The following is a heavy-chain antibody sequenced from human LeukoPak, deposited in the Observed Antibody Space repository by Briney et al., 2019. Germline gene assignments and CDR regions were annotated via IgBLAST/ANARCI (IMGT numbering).Heavy chain of an antibody. J-gene: IGHJ3*02. CDR1: GFTVSSNY. CDR3: ARGLKDYDYVWGSYRPDAFDI. V-gene: IGHV3-66*01. CDR2: IYSGGST. D-gene: IGHD3-16*02. Sequence: GGSLRLSCAASGFTVSSNYMSWVRQAPGKGLEWVSVIYSGGSTYYADSVKGRFTISRDNSKNTLYLQMNSLRAEDTAVYYCARGLKDYDYVWGSYRPDAFDIWGQGTMVTVSS.